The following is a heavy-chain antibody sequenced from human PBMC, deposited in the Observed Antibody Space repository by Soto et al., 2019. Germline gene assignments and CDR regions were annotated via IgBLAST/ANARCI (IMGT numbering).Heavy chain of an antibody. CDR1: GYTFTGYY. CDR2: INPNSGGT. J-gene: IGHJ2*01. CDR3: ARRLRGGPLADWYFDL. D-gene: IGHD4-17*01. V-gene: IGHV1-2*04. Sequence: QVQLVQSGAEVKKPGASVKVSCKASGYTFTGYYMHWVRQAPGQGLEWMGWINPNSGGTNYAQKFQGWVTMTRDTSISTAYMELSWLRSDDTAVYYCARRLRGGPLADWYFDLWGRGTLVTVSS.